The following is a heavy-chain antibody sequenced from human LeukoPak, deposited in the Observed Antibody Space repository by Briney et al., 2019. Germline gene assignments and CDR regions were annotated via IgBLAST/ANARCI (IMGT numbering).Heavy chain of an antibody. J-gene: IGHJ3*02. CDR1: GYRFTSYW. CDR2: IYPGDSDT. Sequence: GGSLKISFKGSGYRFTSYWIGRVRQKPGKGLEWMGIIYPGDSDTRYSPSFQGQVTISADKSISTAYLQWSSLKASDAAMYYCASRWIQDGFDIWGQGTMVTVSS. CDR3: ASRWIQDGFDI. D-gene: IGHD5-18*01. V-gene: IGHV5-51*01.